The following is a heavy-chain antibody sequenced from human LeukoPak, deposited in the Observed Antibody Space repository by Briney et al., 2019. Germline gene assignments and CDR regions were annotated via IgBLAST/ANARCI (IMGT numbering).Heavy chain of an antibody. Sequence: ASVKVSCKASGYTFTSYAMHWVRQAPGQGLEWMGWINPNSGGTNYAQKFQGRVTMTRDTSISTAYMELSRLRSDDTAVYYCARLKDPLGYAVDYWGQGTLVTVSS. V-gene: IGHV1-2*02. D-gene: IGHD5-12*01. J-gene: IGHJ4*02. CDR3: ARLKDPLGYAVDY. CDR2: INPNSGGT. CDR1: GYTFTSYA.